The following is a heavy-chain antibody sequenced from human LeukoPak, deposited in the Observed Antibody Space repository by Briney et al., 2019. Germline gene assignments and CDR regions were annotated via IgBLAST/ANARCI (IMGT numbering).Heavy chain of an antibody. CDR2: ISGSAYST. J-gene: IGHJ4*02. CDR3: AKETVAAPPIDY. CDR1: GFTFSSYA. D-gene: IGHD6-19*01. V-gene: IGHV3-23*01. Sequence: PGGSLRLSCAASGFTFSSYAMSWVRQAPGKGLEWVSAISGSAYSTYYADSVKGRFTISRDKSKHTLYLQMNSLRAEDTAVYYCAKETVAAPPIDYWGQGTLVTVSS.